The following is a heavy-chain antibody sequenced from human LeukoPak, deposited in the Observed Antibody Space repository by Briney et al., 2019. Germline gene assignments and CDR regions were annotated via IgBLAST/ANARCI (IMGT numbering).Heavy chain of an antibody. CDR1: AFTFSSYG. V-gene: IGHV3-30*02. D-gene: IGHD3-22*01. J-gene: IGHJ3*02. Sequence: PGGSLRLSCAASAFTFSSYGMHWVRQAPGKGLEWVAFIRSDGSNKYYADSVKGRFTISRDNAKNSLYLQMNSLRAEDTAVYYCARDTLDSSGYSGAFDIWGQGTMVTVSS. CDR2: IRSDGSNK. CDR3: ARDTLDSSGYSGAFDI.